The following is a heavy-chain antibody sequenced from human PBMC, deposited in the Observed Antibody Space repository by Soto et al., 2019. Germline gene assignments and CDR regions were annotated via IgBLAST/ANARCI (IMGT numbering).Heavy chain of an antibody. J-gene: IGHJ4*02. Sequence: SEPRSLACPVAEDCRSRCSWCCIRQPPGKGLEWIGYIYYSGSTNYNPSLKSRVSMSVDTSKNQFSLKLSSVTAADTAVYYCARDLDYSDSSGYSFGFWGQGTLVTVSS. D-gene: IGHD3-22*01. CDR3: ARDLDYSDSSGYSFGF. CDR2: IYYSGST. CDR1: EDCRSRCS. V-gene: IGHV4-59*01.